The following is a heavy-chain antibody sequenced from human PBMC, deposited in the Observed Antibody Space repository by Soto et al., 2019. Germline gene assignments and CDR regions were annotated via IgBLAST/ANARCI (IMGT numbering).Heavy chain of an antibody. V-gene: IGHV2-5*01. Sequence: QITLKESGPTLVKPTQTLTLTCTFSGFSLSTTGVGVGWIRQPPGKALEWLALIYWNDDRLYSPSLKSRLTITTDTSKHQLVLTMTNMDPVDTATYYCTHSASVPCCYYFHYWGHGTLVTVSS. D-gene: IGHD1-26*01. CDR3: THSASVPCCYYFHY. CDR1: GFSLSTTGVG. CDR2: IYWNDDR. J-gene: IGHJ4*01.